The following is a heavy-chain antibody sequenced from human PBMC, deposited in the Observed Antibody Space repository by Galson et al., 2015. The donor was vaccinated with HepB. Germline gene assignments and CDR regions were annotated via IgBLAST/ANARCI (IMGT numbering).Heavy chain of an antibody. J-gene: IGHJ5*02. D-gene: IGHD3-22*01. Sequence: LSLTCPVSGGSIRSSSYYWGWIRQPPGKGLEWIGSIYYSGSTYYNPSLKSRVTISVDTSKNQFSLKLSSVTAADTAVYYCASDKPWGQGTLVTVSS. CDR1: GGSIRSSSYY. CDR2: IYYSGST. V-gene: IGHV4-39*01. CDR3: ASDKP.